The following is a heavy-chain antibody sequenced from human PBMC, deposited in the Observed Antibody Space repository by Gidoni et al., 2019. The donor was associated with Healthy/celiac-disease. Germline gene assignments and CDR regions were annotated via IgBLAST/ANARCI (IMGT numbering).Heavy chain of an antibody. J-gene: IGHJ4*02. CDR3: ARGTAAQYYFDY. CDR1: GGSFSGYS. V-gene: IGHV4-34*01. CDR2: INHSGST. Sequence: QVQLQQWGAGLLKPSETLSLTCAVYGGSFSGYSWSWIRQPPGKGLEWIGEINHSGSTNYNPSLKSRVTISVDTSKNQFSLKLSSVTAADTAVYYCARGTAAQYYFDYWGQGTLVTVSS. D-gene: IGHD6-13*01.